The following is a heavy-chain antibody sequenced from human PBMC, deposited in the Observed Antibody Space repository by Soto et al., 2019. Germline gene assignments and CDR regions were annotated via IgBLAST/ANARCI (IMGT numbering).Heavy chain of an antibody. V-gene: IGHV3-74*01. CDR2: INSDGSST. CDR3: ARDLDGDYGY. D-gene: IGHD4-17*01. Sequence: EVQLVESGGGLVQPGGSLRLSCAASGFTFSSYWMHWVRQAPGKGLEWVSRINSDGSSTSYADSVRGRFTISRDNAKNTLYLQMNTLRAEDTAVYYCARDLDGDYGYWGQGTLVTVSS. CDR1: GFTFSSYW. J-gene: IGHJ4*02.